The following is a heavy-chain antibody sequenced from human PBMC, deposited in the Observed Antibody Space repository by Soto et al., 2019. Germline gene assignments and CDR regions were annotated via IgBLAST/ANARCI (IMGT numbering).Heavy chain of an antibody. CDR2: VYYTGTT. J-gene: IGHJ4*02. D-gene: IGHD1-26*01. CDR1: SGSIRALY. Sequence: SETLSLTCAVSSGSIRALYWGWIRQPPGKGLEWVGYVYYTGTTKYKSSLKSRVTVSVDSSKNQFSLKLDSVTAADTAVYYCARWYGGNSGDYWGQGTLVTVSS. V-gene: IGHV4-59*08. CDR3: ARWYGGNSGDY.